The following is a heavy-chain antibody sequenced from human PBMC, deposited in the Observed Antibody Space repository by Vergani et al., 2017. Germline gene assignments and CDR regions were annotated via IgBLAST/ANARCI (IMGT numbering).Heavy chain of an antibody. CDR3: GKESSGWDNWFDP. CDR2: ISYDGSNK. J-gene: IGHJ5*02. CDR1: GFTFSSYG. V-gene: IGHV3-30*18. Sequence: QVQLVESGGGVVQPGRSLRLSCAASGFTFSSYGMHWVRQAPGKGLEWVAVISYDGSNKYYADSVKGRFTISRDNSKNTLYLQMNSLRAEDTAVYYCGKESSGWDNWFDPWGQGTLVTVSS. D-gene: IGHD6-19*01.